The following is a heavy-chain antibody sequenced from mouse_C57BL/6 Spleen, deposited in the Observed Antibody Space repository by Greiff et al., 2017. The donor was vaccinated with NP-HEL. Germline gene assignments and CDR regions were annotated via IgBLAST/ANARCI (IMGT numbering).Heavy chain of an antibody. D-gene: IGHD1-1*01. J-gene: IGHJ3*01. CDR1: GFTFSSYA. CDR2: ISDGGSYT. V-gene: IGHV5-4*01. Sequence: EVTLVESGGGLVKPGGSLKLSCAASGFTFSSYAMSWVRQTPEKRLEWVATISDGGSYTYYPDNVQGRFTISSDNAKNNLYLQMSHLKSEDTAMYYCARDRGCTVAPAGFAYWGQGTLVTVSA. CDR3: ARDRGCTVAPAGFAY.